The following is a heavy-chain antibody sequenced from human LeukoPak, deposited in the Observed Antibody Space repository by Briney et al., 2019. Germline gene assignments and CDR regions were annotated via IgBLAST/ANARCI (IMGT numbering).Heavy chain of an antibody. CDR3: AKIYAYYYDSSGYCYFDY. CDR2: ISGSGGST. CDR1: GFTFSSYA. V-gene: IGHV3-23*01. D-gene: IGHD3-22*01. Sequence: GGSLRLSCAASGFTFSSYAMSWVRQAPGKGLEWVSAISGSGGSTYYADSVKGRFTISRDNSKNTLYLQMNSLRAEDTAVYYCAKIYAYYYDSSGYCYFDYWGQGTLVTVSS. J-gene: IGHJ4*02.